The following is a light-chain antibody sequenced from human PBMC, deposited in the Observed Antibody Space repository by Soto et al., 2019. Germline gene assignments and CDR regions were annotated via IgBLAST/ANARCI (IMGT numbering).Light chain of an antibody. Sequence: DIQMTQSPSTLSASVGDSVTITCRASQRIGGWVAWLQQRPGKAPNLLIYGVSALPRGVPSRLSGSGSGTEFTLTITNLQPDDYGTYYCQQYDSYLAKFGQGTKV. V-gene: IGKV1-5*01. CDR2: GVS. J-gene: IGKJ1*01. CDR1: QRIGGW. CDR3: QQYDSYLAK.